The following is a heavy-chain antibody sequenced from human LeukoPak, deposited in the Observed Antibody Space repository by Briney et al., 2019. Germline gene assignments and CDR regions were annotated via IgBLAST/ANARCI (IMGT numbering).Heavy chain of an antibody. V-gene: IGHV1-46*01. CDR2: INPRTGDI. Sequence: GASVKVSCKASGYTFTNYYLHWVRQAPGQGLEWMGIINPRTGDISYAQKFQGRVTMTRDTSTSTVYMELSSLRSGDTAVYYCARGVTLTGPFISAAFDIWGQGSIVTVS. D-gene: IGHD3-16*01. CDR1: GYTFTNYY. CDR3: ARGVTLTGPFISAAFDI. J-gene: IGHJ3*02.